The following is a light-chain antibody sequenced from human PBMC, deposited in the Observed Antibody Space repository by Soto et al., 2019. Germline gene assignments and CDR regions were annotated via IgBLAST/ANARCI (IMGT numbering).Light chain of an antibody. Sequence: QSALTQPASVSGSPGQSITISCNGTSSDVGGYNYVSWYQQHPGKAPKLMIYDVSNRPSGVSNRFSGSKSGNTASLTISGLQAEDETDYYCSSYTTISPHVVFGGGTKLTVL. CDR3: SSYTTISPHVV. J-gene: IGLJ2*01. CDR1: SSDVGGYNY. CDR2: DVS. V-gene: IGLV2-14*01.